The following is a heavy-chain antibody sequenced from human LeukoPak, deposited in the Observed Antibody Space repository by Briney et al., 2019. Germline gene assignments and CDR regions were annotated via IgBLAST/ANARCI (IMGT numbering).Heavy chain of an antibody. D-gene: IGHD3-3*01. V-gene: IGHV3-30*02. CDR1: GFTFSNAW. J-gene: IGHJ6*03. CDR3: AKTSLSDASAHYYYMDV. CDR2: IRFDGTSK. Sequence: GGSLRLSCAASGFTFSNAWMSWVRQAPGKGLEWVAFIRFDGTSKYYADSVKGRFTISRDNSQNTVSLQVSNLRTEDTALYYCAKTSLSDASAHYYYMDVWGKGTTVTVSS.